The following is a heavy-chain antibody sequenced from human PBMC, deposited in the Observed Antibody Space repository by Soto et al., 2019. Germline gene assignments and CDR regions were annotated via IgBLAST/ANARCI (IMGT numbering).Heavy chain of an antibody. J-gene: IGHJ4*02. V-gene: IGHV3-23*01. CDR2: ISGSGASP. CDR3: AKARCSTTNCYVPDY. Sequence: PGGSLRLSCAASGFTFNTYTMSWVRRAPGKGLEWVSAISGSGASPSYADSVQGRFTISRDNPKRTLYLQMNNLRAEDTAVYYCAKARCSTTNCYVPDYWGQGTLVTVSS. CDR1: GFTFNTYT. D-gene: IGHD2-2*01.